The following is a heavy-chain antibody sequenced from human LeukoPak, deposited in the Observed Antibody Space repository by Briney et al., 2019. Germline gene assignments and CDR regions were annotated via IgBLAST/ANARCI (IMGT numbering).Heavy chain of an antibody. V-gene: IGHV3-23*01. D-gene: IGHD6-25*01. CDR3: AKNSGYSWQYFFDY. CDR1: GFTFSNYA. Sequence: GGSLRHSCAASGFTFSNYAMSWVRQAPGKWLEWVSAISGGGGPTYYADSVKGRFTISRDNSKNTLYLQMNSLRAEDAAVYFCAKNSGYSWQYFFDYWGQGTLVTVSS. J-gene: IGHJ4*02. CDR2: ISGGGGPT.